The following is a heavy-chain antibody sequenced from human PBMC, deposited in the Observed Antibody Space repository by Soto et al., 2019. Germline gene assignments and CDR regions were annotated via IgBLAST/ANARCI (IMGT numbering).Heavy chain of an antibody. J-gene: IGHJ6*02. Sequence: SETLSLTCTVSGGSISSYYWSWIRQATGKGLEWIGRIYTSGGTNYNPSLKSRVTMSVDTSKKQFSLKLSSVTAADTAVYYCARGAAAGADYGMDVWGQGTTVTVSS. V-gene: IGHV4-4*07. CDR2: IYTSGGT. CDR1: GGSISSYY. CDR3: ARGAAAGADYGMDV. D-gene: IGHD6-13*01.